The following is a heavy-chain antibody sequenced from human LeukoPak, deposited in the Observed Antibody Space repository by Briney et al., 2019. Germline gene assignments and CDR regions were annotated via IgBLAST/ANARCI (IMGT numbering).Heavy chain of an antibody. CDR1: GHSFTSYG. CDR3: ARGGPDTSSWPDF. D-gene: IGHD6-13*01. Sequence: ASVKVSCKASGHSFTSYGISWVRQAPGQGLEWMGWISGYNGNTNYAQKLQGRVTMTTDTSTTTAYMELRGLRSDDTAVYYCARGGPDTSSWPDFWGPGTLVTVSS. CDR2: ISGYNGNT. V-gene: IGHV1-18*01. J-gene: IGHJ4*02.